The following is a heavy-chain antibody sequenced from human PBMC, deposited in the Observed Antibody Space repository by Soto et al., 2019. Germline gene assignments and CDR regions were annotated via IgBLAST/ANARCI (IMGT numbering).Heavy chain of an antibody. D-gene: IGHD4-17*01. CDR3: ARDSPDYGDYVDY. Sequence: GGSLRLSCAASGFTFSSYGMHWVRQAPGKGLEWVAVISYDGSNKYYADSVKGRFTISRDNSKNTLYLQMNSLRAEDTAVYYCARDSPDYGDYVDYWGQGTLVTVSS. CDR1: GFTFSSYG. V-gene: IGHV3-30*03. CDR2: ISYDGSNK. J-gene: IGHJ4*02.